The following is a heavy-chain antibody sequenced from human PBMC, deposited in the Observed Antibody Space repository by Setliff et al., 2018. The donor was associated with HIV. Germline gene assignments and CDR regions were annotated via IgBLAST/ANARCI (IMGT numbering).Heavy chain of an antibody. CDR2: IHHSGTT. D-gene: IGHD5-12*01. V-gene: IGHV4-38-2*01. CDR1: GYSITTGYQ. CDR3: ARVASGHDYGWLDP. J-gene: IGHJ5*02. Sequence: PSETLSLTCAVSGYSITTGYQWGWIRQSPGKGPEWIGSIHHSGTTYYNPSLRSRATLLVDTSKNQFSLKMISLSAADTAVYYCARVASGHDYGWLDPWGQGTLVTVSS.